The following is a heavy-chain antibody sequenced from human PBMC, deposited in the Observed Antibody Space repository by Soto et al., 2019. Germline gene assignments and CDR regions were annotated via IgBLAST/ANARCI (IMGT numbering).Heavy chain of an antibody. V-gene: IGHV4-61*01. D-gene: IGHD2-15*01. J-gene: IGHJ5*02. Sequence: ETLSLTCTVSGGSVSSGSYYWSWIRQPPGKGLEWIGYIYYSGSTNYNPSLKSRVTISVDTSKNQFSLKLSSVTAADTAVYYCARAFVVVVASAFDPWGQGTLVTVSS. CDR2: IYYSGST. CDR1: GGSVSSGSYY. CDR3: ARAFVVVVASAFDP.